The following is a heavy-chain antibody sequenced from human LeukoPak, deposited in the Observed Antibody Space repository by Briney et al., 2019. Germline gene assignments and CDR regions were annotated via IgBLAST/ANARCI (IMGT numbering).Heavy chain of an antibody. CDR1: GFTFSTYS. Sequence: PGGSLKLSCAASGFTFSTYSMNWVRQAPGKGLEWVSSIATSSDYIYYAGSLKGRFTISRDNARNSLYLHMNSLRPDDTAVYYCARGRSITILRGVAISDGFDIWGQGTKVTVS. CDR2: IATSSDYI. CDR3: ARGRSITILRGVAISDGFDI. V-gene: IGHV3-21*06. D-gene: IGHD3-10*01. J-gene: IGHJ3*02.